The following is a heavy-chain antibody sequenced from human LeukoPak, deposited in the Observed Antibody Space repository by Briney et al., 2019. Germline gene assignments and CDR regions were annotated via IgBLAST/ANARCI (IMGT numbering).Heavy chain of an antibody. CDR1: GFTFTSYE. Sequence: GGSLRLSCAASGFTFTSYEFNWVRQAPGRGLDWVSYISRSGTTQYYADSVKGRFTISRDNAKNSLYLQMNSLRAEDTAVYYCARTYDSSGFDPWGQGTLVTVSS. CDR2: ISRSGTTQ. V-gene: IGHV3-48*03. CDR3: ARTYDSSGFDP. J-gene: IGHJ5*02. D-gene: IGHD3-22*01.